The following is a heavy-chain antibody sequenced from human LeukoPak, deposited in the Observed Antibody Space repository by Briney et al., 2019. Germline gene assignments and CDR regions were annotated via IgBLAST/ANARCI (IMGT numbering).Heavy chain of an antibody. CDR2: INHSGST. CDR3: AIGPYPRSYSSSWPRRHYYGMDV. CDR1: GGSFSGYY. Sequence: SETLSLTCAVYGGSFSGYYWSWIRQPPGKGLEWIGEINHSGSTNYNPSLKSRVTISVDTSKNQFSLKLSSVTAADTAVYYCAIGPYPRSYSSSWPRRHYYGMDVWGKGTTVTVSS. J-gene: IGHJ6*04. D-gene: IGHD6-13*01. V-gene: IGHV4-34*01.